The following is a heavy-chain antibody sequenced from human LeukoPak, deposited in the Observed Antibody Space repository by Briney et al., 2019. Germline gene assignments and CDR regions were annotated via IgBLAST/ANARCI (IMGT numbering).Heavy chain of an antibody. V-gene: IGHV3-23*01. CDR2: ISGGGGST. Sequence: GGSLRLSCAASGFTFSSYAMSWVRRAPGKGLEWVSAISGGGGSTYYADSVKGRFTISRNNSKNTLYLQMNSLRAEDTAVYYCAKGINSFFFDYWGRGTLVTVSS. J-gene: IGHJ4*02. CDR1: GFTFSSYA. D-gene: IGHD2/OR15-2a*01. CDR3: AKGINSFFFDY.